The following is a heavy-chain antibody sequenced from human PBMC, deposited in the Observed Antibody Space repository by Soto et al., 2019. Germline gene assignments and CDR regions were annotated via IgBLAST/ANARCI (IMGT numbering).Heavy chain of an antibody. CDR3: AKGQDYGDYE. V-gene: IGHV1-2*02. D-gene: IGHD4-17*01. CDR2: INPYSGAT. J-gene: IGHJ4*02. Sequence: ASVKVSCKASGYIFPNWDIHWMRQAPGQELEWMGWINPYSGATDHAQKFQGRVTLTRDTSISTAYMELNSLRAEDTAVYYCAKGQDYGDYEWGQGTLVTVSS. CDR1: GYIFPNWD.